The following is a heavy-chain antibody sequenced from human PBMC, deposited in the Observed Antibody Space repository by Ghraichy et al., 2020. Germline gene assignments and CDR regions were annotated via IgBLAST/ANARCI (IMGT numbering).Heavy chain of an antibody. V-gene: IGHV3-64D*06. CDR2: IESNGVST. CDR3: VRRSHPIPGTPTYWYFDL. CDR1: ELTFSTYS. Sequence: GGSLRLSCSASELTFSTYSMHWVRQSPGKGLEYVSAIESNGVSTYYADSVKGRFTISRDNSKNMVFLQMGSVVAEDTAVYYCVRRSHPIPGTPTYWYFDLWGRGTLVTVSS. D-gene: IGHD1-20*01. J-gene: IGHJ2*01.